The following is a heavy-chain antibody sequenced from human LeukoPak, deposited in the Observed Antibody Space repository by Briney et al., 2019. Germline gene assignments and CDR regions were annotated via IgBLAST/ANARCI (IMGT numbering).Heavy chain of an antibody. CDR1: GGSISSYY. Sequence: PSETPSLTCTVSGGSISSYYWGWIRQPPGKGLEWIGSIYHSGSTYYNPSLKSRVTISVDTSKNQFSLKLSSVTAADTAVYYCARVRNAGFDYWGQGTLVTVSS. CDR2: IYHSGST. CDR3: ARVRNAGFDY. V-gene: IGHV4-38-2*02. J-gene: IGHJ4*02. D-gene: IGHD1-14*01.